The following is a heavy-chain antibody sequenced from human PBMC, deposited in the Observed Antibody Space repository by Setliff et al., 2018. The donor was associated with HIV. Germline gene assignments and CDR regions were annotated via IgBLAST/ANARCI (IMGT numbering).Heavy chain of an antibody. CDR3: ARHHSSAPLRRWDNYYYMDV. J-gene: IGHJ6*03. Sequence: SETLSLTCTVSDASISVGTYYWSWIRQPAGKGLEWIGHVYTSGSTSGSTNYNPSLKSRVTISVDTSKNQFSLKLTSVTAADTAVYYCARHHSSAPLRRWDNYYYMDVWGKGTTVTVSS. V-gene: IGHV4-61*09. CDR2: VYTSGSTSGST. CDR1: DASISVGTYY. D-gene: IGHD6-19*01.